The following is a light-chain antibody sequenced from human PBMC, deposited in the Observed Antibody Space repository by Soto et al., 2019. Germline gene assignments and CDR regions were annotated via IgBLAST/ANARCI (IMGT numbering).Light chain of an antibody. J-gene: IGKJ3*01. Sequence: EIVMTQSPATLFVSPGERATLSCRPSQPVSDDLAWYQQKPGQAPRPLIYGASTRATDIPARFSGGGSGTEFTLTISSLQSEDSAIYYCQQYHDWPPITFGPGTKVNI. CDR3: QQYHDWPPIT. CDR2: GAS. V-gene: IGKV3-15*01. CDR1: QPVSDD.